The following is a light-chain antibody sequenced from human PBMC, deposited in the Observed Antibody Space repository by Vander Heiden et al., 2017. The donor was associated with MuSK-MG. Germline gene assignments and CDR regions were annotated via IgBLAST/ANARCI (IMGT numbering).Light chain of an antibody. J-gene: IGKJ1*01. CDR2: GAS. Sequence: DIQMTQSPSSLSASVGDRVTITCRASQSINRNLNWYQQKPGKAPKLLIYGASSLQSGVPSRFSGSESGTDFTLIISSLQPEDPATYYCQQSDGTPRTFGQGTKVEIK. CDR1: QSINRN. CDR3: QQSDGTPRT. V-gene: IGKV1-39*01.